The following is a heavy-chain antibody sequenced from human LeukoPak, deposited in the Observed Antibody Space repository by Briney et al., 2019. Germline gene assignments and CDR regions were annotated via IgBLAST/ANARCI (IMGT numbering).Heavy chain of an antibody. J-gene: IGHJ4*02. CDR2: IYYSGST. V-gene: IGHV4-59*01. Sequence: PSETLSLTCAVSGGSISYYYWSWIRQPPGKGLEWIGYIYYSGSTNYNPSLKSRVTIAVDTSKNQFSLKLNSVTAADTAVYYCTARGFSYGLHYWGQGTLVTVSS. CDR1: GGSISYYY. CDR3: TARGFSYGLHY. D-gene: IGHD5-18*01.